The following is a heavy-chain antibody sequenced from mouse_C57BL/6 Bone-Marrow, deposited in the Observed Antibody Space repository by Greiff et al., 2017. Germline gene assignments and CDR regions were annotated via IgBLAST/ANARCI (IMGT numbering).Heavy chain of an antibody. Sequence: DVHLVESGGGLVKPGGSLKLSCAASGFTFSDYGMHWVRQAPEKGLEWVAYISSGSSTIYYADTVKGRFTISRDNANNTLFLQMTSLRSEDTAMYYCARYLGDYWGKGTTLTVSS. CDR1: GFTFSDYG. CDR2: ISSGSSTI. V-gene: IGHV5-17*01. J-gene: IGHJ2*01. D-gene: IGHD3-3*01. CDR3: ARYLGDY.